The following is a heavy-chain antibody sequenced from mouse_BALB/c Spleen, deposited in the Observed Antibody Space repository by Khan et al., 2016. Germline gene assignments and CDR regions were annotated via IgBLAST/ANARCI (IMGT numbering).Heavy chain of an antibody. Sequence: QVRLQQSGAELVRPGSSVKISCKASGYAFSSYWMNWVKQRPGQGLEWIGQIYPGDGDTNYNGKFKGKATLTADKSSSTAYMQLSSLTSEDSAVYFCAKRTGTREAMDYWGQGTSVTVSS. CDR3: AKRTGTREAMDY. CDR2: IYPGDGDT. D-gene: IGHD4-1*01. J-gene: IGHJ4*01. V-gene: IGHV1-80*01. CDR1: GYAFSSYW.